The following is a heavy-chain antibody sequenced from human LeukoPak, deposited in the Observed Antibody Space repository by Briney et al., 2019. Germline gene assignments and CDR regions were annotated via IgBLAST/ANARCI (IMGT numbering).Heavy chain of an antibody. CDR2: SNYSGST. CDR3: ARRGAVASYYWYYYMEV. J-gene: IGHJ6*03. CDR1: GGSISSSSSY. D-gene: IGHD6-19*01. V-gene: IGHV4-39*01. Sequence: PSESLSLTCTVSGGSISSSSSYWGRLRQPPGKGLEWPGSSNYSGSTYYNPSLKRRVTISENTSKTQYSLKPSSVTAADTVVYYCARRGAVASYYWYYYMEVWGKGTTVTVSS.